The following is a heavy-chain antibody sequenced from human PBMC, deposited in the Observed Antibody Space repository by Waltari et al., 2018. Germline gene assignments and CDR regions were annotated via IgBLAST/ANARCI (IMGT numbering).Heavy chain of an antibody. CDR1: GFTFSSYG. CDR2: IRYDGSNK. D-gene: IGHD3-3*01. CDR3: AKAGYYDCWSGYSLSWYFDL. J-gene: IGHJ2*01. Sequence: QVQLVESGGGVVQPGGSLRLSCAASGFTFSSYGMHWVRQAPGKGLEWVAFIRYDGSNKYYADSVKGRFTISRDNSKNRLYRQMKSLRAEDTAVYYCAKAGYYDCWSGYSLSWYFDLWGRGTLVTVSS. V-gene: IGHV3-30*02.